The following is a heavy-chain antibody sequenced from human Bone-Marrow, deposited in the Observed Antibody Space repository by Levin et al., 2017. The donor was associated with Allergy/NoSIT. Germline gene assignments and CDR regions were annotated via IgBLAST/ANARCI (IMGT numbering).Heavy chain of an antibody. D-gene: IGHD6-13*01. CDR2: IWYDGGTK. V-gene: IGHV3-33*01. J-gene: IGHJ4*02. Sequence: SCAASAFTFSSFGMHWVRQAPGKGLEWVAVIWYDGGTKYYADSVKGRFTISRDNSKNTLYLQMNSLRAEDTAVYYCATYTTSWRVFDNWGQGTLVTVSS. CDR3: ATYTTSWRVFDN. CDR1: AFTFSSFG.